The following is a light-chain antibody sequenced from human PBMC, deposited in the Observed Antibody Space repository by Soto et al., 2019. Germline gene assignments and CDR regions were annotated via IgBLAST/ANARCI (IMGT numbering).Light chain of an antibody. V-gene: IGLV1-47*01. J-gene: IGLJ1*01. CDR2: RNN. CDR1: SSNIGSNY. Sequence: QSVLTQPPSASGTPGQRVTISCSGSSSNIGSNYVYWYQQLPGTAPKLLIYRNNQRPSGVPDRFSGSKSGTSASLAISGLRSEDEADYYCAAWDDSLSGRYVFGTGTKVNV. CDR3: AAWDDSLSGRYV.